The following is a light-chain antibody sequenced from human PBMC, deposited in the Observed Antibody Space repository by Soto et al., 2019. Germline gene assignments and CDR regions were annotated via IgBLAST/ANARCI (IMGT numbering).Light chain of an antibody. CDR2: SAS. CDR3: QHGYVAPYN. Sequence: DIQMTQSPSSVSASVGDTVTITCRASQDINVYLNWYQQKPGEVPKLLIYSASSLHSGVPSRFTGSGSETDFTLTIRSLQPEDFATYYCQHGYVAPYNFGHGTKV. V-gene: IGKV1-39*01. CDR1: QDINVY. J-gene: IGKJ1*01.